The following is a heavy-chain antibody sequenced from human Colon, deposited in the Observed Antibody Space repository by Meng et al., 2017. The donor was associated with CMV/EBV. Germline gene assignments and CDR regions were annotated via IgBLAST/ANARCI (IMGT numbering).Heavy chain of an antibody. V-gene: IGHV3-7*01. CDR3: AVIGATAVRHRFDY. CDR1: GFTFSGFW. J-gene: IGHJ4*02. D-gene: IGHD2-21*01. CDR2: IRHDGKTQ. Sequence: GESLKISCAASGFTFSGFWMSWVRQAPGKGLEWVANIRHDGKTQYYVDSVKERFTISRDNAQNSLYLQMDSLRVDDTAVYYCAVIGATAVRHRFDYWGQGTLVTVSS.